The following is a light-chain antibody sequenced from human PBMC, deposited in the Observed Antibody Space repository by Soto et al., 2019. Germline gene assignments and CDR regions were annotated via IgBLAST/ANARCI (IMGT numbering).Light chain of an antibody. CDR2: AAS. Sequence: DIQMTQSPASLSASVGDRITITCRASQTISDYLNWYQQKSGMAPKLLIYAASTLQSGVSSRFSGSGSGTDFTLTISSLHPEDSATYYCQQTYSTSSYTFGQATKVDIK. V-gene: IGKV1-39*01. J-gene: IGKJ2*01. CDR1: QTISDY. CDR3: QQTYSTSSYT.